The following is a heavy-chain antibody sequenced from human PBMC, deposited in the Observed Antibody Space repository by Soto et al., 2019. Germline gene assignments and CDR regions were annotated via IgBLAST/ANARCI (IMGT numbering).Heavy chain of an antibody. CDR1: GYTLTELS. D-gene: IGHD2-15*01. J-gene: IGHJ3*02. CDR2: FDPEDGET. Sequence: GASVKVSCKVSGYTLTELSMHWVRQAPGKGLEWMGGFDPEDGETIYAQKFQGRVTMTEDTSTDTAYMELSSLRSEDTAVYYCATESGVVVAATHRSRAFDIWGQGTMVTVS. CDR3: ATESGVVVAATHRSRAFDI. V-gene: IGHV1-24*01.